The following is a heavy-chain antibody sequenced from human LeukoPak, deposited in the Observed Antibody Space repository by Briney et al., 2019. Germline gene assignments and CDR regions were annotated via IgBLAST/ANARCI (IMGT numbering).Heavy chain of an antibody. D-gene: IGHD3-10*01. Sequence: PSETLSLTCTVSGGSISSYYWSWIRQPPGKGLEWIGYIYYSGSTNYNPSLKSRVTISVDTSKNQFSLKLSSVTAADTAVYYCARHPNYYGSGINWFDPWGQGTLVTVSS. CDR3: ARHPNYYGSGINWFDP. CDR2: IYYSGST. J-gene: IGHJ5*02. CDR1: GGSISSYY. V-gene: IGHV4-59*08.